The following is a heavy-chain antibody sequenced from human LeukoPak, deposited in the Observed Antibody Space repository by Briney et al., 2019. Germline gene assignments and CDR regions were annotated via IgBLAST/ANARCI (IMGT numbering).Heavy chain of an antibody. CDR1: GGTFSSYV. J-gene: IGHJ4*02. D-gene: IGHD4-17*01. CDR3: ALSELRGQYYFDY. V-gene: IGHV1-69*13. Sequence: GASVKVSCKASGGTFSSYVISWVRQAPGQGLEWMGGIIPIFGTANYAQKFQGRVTITADESTSTAYMELSSLRSEDTAVYYCALSELRGQYYFDYWGQGTLVTVSS. CDR2: IIPIFGTA.